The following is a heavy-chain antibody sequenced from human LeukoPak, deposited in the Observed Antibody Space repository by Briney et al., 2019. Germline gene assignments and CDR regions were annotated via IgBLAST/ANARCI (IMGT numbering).Heavy chain of an antibody. Sequence: SETLSLTCAVYGGSFSGYYWSWIRQPPGKGLEWIGEINHSGSTNYNPSLKSRVTISVDTSKNQFSLKLGSVTAADTAVYYCARGTAAAAGRACFDYWGQGTLVTVSS. CDR1: GGSFSGYY. J-gene: IGHJ4*02. CDR2: INHSGST. V-gene: IGHV4-34*01. D-gene: IGHD6-13*01. CDR3: ARGTAAAAGRACFDY.